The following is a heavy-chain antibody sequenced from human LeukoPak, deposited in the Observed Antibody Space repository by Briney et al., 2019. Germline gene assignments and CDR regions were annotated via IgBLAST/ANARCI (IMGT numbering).Heavy chain of an antibody. CDR3: ARDGSGSYFFDY. J-gene: IGHJ4*02. V-gene: IGHV3-21*01. Sequence: PGGSLRLSCAASEFSFSNYSMNWVRQALGKGLEWVSSISSSSRHISYADSVKGRFTISRDNAKNSLYLQMNSLRAEDTAVYYCARDGSGSYFFDYWGQGTLVTVSS. CDR1: EFSFSNYS. D-gene: IGHD3-10*01. CDR2: ISSSSRHI.